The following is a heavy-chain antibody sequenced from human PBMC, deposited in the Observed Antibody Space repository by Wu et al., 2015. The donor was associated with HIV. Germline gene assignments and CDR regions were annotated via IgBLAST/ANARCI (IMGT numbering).Heavy chain of an antibody. CDR1: GYTFSNYG. Sequence: QVHLVQSGAEVKKPGASVKVSCKASGYTFSNYGIAWVRQAPGQGLEWMGWISAYNGKTDYAEKFQDRVTITTDESTSTANISLSSLRSDDTAVYYCAKSAYCGGDCYSRFDSWGQGTLVTVSS. CDR3: AKSAYCGGDCYSRFDS. J-gene: IGHJ4*02. CDR2: ISAYNGKT. V-gene: IGHV1-18*01. D-gene: IGHD2-21*01.